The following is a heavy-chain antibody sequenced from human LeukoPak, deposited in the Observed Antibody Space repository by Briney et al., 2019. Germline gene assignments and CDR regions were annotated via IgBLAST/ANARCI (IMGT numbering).Heavy chain of an antibody. CDR2: ISAYNGNT. V-gene: IGHV1-18*01. CDR1: GYTFTSYG. CDR3: AKDGHGGGSCHFDY. Sequence: GASVKVSCKASGYTFTSYGISWVRRAPGQGLEWMGWISAYNGNTNYAQKLQGRVTMTTDTSTSTAYMELRSLRSDDTAVYYCAKDGHGGGSCHFDYWGQGTLVTVSS. J-gene: IGHJ4*02. D-gene: IGHD2-15*01.